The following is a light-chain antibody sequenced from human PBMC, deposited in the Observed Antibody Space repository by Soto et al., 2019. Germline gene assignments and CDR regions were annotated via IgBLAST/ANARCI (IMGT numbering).Light chain of an antibody. J-gene: IGKJ5*01. CDR2: LGS. CDR3: METLQTPIT. Sequence: DIVMTQSPLSLPVTPGEPASMSCRSRQSLPHSNGYNYLVWSLQKPGQSPQLLIYLGSNRASGVPDRFGGSGSGTDFTLKISRVEAEDVGVYYCMETLQTPITFGRGTRLEIK. CDR1: QSLPHSNGYNY. V-gene: IGKV2-28*01.